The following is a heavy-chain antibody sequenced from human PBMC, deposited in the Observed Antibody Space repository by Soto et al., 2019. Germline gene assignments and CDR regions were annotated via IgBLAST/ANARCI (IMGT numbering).Heavy chain of an antibody. CDR3: ARGFGQTPYYYYGMDV. V-gene: IGHV1-69*13. CDR1: GGTFSSYA. D-gene: IGHD3-16*01. CDR2: IIPIFSTA. J-gene: IGHJ6*02. Sequence: SVKVSCKASGGTFSSYAISWVRQAPGQGLEWMGGIIPIFSTANYAQKFQGRVTITADESTSTAYMELSSLRSEDTAVYYCARGFGQTPYYYYGMDVWGQGTTVTVSS.